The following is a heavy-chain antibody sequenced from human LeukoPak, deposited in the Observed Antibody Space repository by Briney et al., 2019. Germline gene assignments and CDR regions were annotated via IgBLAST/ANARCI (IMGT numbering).Heavy chain of an antibody. CDR2: VNPTSGDP. D-gene: IGHD2-21*01. V-gene: IGHV1-2*02. CDR3: ARVRGHRIPWFDP. Sequence: PMASVKVSCKASGYSFTGYYIHWVRQAPGQGLEWMGWVNPTSGDPNYAQKFQGRVTMTRDTSISTAYMELTNLTSDDTAVYFCARVRGHRIPWFDPWGQGTLVTVSS. CDR1: GYSFTGYY. J-gene: IGHJ5*02.